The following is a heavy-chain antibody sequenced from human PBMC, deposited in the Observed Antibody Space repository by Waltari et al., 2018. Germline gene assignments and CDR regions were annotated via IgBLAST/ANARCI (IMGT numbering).Heavy chain of an antibody. V-gene: IGHV1-69-2*01. CDR3: ATDHYGGNSWYFDF. CDR1: GFTFTDYY. Sequence: EVQLVQSGAEVKKPGTTVKISCKVSGFTFTDYYMHWVQQAPGKGFEWMGLVDPEDGETIYAEKFQGRVTITADTSTDTTYMELSSLRSDDAAVYYCATDHYGGNSWYFDFWGHGTLVTVSS. D-gene: IGHD4-17*01. J-gene: IGHJ2*01. CDR2: VDPEDGET.